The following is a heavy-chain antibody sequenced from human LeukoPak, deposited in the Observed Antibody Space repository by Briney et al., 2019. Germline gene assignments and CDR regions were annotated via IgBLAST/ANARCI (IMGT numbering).Heavy chain of an antibody. Sequence: GRSLRLSCAASGFTFSSYGMHWVRQAPGKGLEWVAVISYDGSNKYYADSVKDRFTISRDNSKNTLYLQMNSLRAEDTAVYYCAKEKGSSSGCDYWGQGTLVTVSS. V-gene: IGHV3-30*18. CDR1: GFTFSSYG. J-gene: IGHJ4*02. D-gene: IGHD6-25*01. CDR3: AKEKGSSSGCDY. CDR2: ISYDGSNK.